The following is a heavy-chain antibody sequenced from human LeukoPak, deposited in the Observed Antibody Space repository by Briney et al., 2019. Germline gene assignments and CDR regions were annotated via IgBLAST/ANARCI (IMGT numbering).Heavy chain of an antibody. V-gene: IGHV4-59*01. Sequence: SETLSLTCTVSGGSISSYYWSWIRQPPGKGLEWIGYIYYSGSTNYNPSLKSRVTISVDTSKNQFSLKLSSVTAADTAVYYCASSLVGDYVWGSYRHPSFDYWGQGTLVTVSS. D-gene: IGHD3-16*02. CDR3: ASSLVGDYVWGSYRHPSFDY. CDR1: GGSISSYY. J-gene: IGHJ4*02. CDR2: IYYSGST.